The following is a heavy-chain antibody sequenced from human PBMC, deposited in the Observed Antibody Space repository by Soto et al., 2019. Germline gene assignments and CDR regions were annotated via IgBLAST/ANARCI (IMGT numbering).Heavy chain of an antibody. CDR1: GFTFSTYA. J-gene: IGHJ4*02. CDR2: ISDNGGTT. Sequence: EVQVLESGGGLVQPGGSLRLSCAASGFTFSTYAMSWVRQAPGKGLEWVSAISDNGGTTYYANSVMGRFTISRDNSKNTLFLQMDSLGAEDTAVYYCAKEPLAQGRGWHADYWGQGTLVTVSS. D-gene: IGHD6-19*01. V-gene: IGHV3-23*01. CDR3: AKEPLAQGRGWHADY.